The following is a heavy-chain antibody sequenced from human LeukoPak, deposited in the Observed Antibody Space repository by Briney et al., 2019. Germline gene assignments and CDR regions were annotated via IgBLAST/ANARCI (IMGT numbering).Heavy chain of an antibody. CDR1: GYTFTGYY. CDR2: INPNSGDT. J-gene: IGHJ4*02. V-gene: IGHV1-2*02. D-gene: IGHD3-9*01. CDR3: AREGYDILTGYYSFDY. Sequence: ASVKVSCKASGYTFTGYYMNWVRQAPGQGLEWMGWINPNSGDTNSAQKFQGRVTMTRDTSISTAYMELSRLTSDDTAVYYCAREGYDILTGYYSFDYWGQGTLVTVSS.